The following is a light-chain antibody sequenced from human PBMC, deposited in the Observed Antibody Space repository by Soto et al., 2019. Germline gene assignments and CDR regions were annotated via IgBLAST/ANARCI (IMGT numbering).Light chain of an antibody. CDR3: NSYTSSTAYV. CDR1: SSDVGRYNY. CDR2: EVS. Sequence: QSALTQPASVSGSPGQSITISCTGASSDVGRYNYVSWYQLHPGKAPKLIIYEVSNRPSGVSNRFSGPKSGNTASLTISGLRAEDEADYYCNSYTSSTAYVFGTGTKLTVL. J-gene: IGLJ1*01. V-gene: IGLV2-14*01.